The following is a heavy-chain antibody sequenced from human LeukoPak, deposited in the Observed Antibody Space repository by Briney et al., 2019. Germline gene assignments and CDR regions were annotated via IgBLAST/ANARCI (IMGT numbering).Heavy chain of an antibody. Sequence: GGSLRLSCAASGFTVSSNYMSWVRQAPGKGLEWVSVIYSGGSTYYADSVKGRFTISRDNPKNTLYLQMNSLRAEDTAVYYCATGSHGELVLDYWGQGTLVTVSS. V-gene: IGHV3-53*01. J-gene: IGHJ4*02. D-gene: IGHD6-6*01. CDR1: GFTVSSNY. CDR2: IYSGGST. CDR3: ATGSHGELVLDY.